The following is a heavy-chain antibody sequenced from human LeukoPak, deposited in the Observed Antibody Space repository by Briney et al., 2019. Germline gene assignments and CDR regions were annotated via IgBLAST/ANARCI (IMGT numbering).Heavy chain of an antibody. J-gene: IGHJ4*02. CDR1: GFTFSSYG. CDR3: AKDLGWELLLIFDY. V-gene: IGHV3-30*18. D-gene: IGHD1-26*01. Sequence: XASGFTFSSYGMXXVRQXPGKGXXXXAVISYDGSNKYYADSVKGRFTISRDNSKNTLYLQMNSLRAEDTAVYYCAKDLGWELLLIFDYWGQGTLVTVSS. CDR2: ISYDGSNK.